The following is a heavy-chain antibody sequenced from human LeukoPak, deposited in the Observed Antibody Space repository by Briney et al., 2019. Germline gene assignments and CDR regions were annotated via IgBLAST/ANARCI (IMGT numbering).Heavy chain of an antibody. V-gene: IGHV6-1*01. CDR1: GDSVSSNSAT. Sequence: SQTLSLSCAISGDSVSSNSATWTWIRQSPSRGLEWLGRTYYRSKWYNDYAVSVESRMTVNPDTSKNQFSLQLNSVTPEDTAVYYCARGSSSSSWYFDYWGQGTLVTVSS. D-gene: IGHD6-13*01. CDR3: ARGSSSSSWYFDY. CDR2: TYYRSKWYN. J-gene: IGHJ4*02.